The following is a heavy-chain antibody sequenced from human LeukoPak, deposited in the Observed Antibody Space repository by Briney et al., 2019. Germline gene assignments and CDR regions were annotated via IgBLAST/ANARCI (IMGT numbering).Heavy chain of an antibody. V-gene: IGHV3-21*01. J-gene: IGHJ4*02. CDR2: ITSGGDYI. CDR1: GFTFNTFN. Sequence: GGSLRLSCAASGFTFNTFNMNWVRQAPGKGLEWVSSITSGGDYIYYADSVKGRFTTSRDNAKNSLYLQMNSLRAEDTAVYYCARGGATRGRFENWGQGTLVTVSS. CDR3: ARGGATRGRFEN. D-gene: IGHD1-26*01.